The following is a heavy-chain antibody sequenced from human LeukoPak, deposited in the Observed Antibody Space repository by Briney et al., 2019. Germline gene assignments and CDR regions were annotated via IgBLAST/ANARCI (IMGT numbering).Heavy chain of an antibody. CDR1: GGSISSSSYY. CDR3: ARLLFSSSSGYYYYMDV. Sequence: SETLSLTCTVSGGSISSSSYYWGWIRQPPGKGLEWIGSIYYSGSTYYNPSLKSRVTISVDTSKNQFSLKLSSVTAAGTAVYYCARLLFSSSSGYYYYMDVWGKGTTVTVSS. CDR2: IYYSGST. V-gene: IGHV4-39*01. D-gene: IGHD6-6*01. J-gene: IGHJ6*03.